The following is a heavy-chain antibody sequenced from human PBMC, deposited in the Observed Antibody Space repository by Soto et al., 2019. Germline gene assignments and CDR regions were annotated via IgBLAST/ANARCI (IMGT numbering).Heavy chain of an antibody. V-gene: IGHV4-59*08. CDR1: GGSISSYY. CDR2: IFYFGST. CDR3: ARHSPDFDWLSPFDY. D-gene: IGHD3-9*01. Sequence: QVQLQESGPGLVKPSETLSLTCTVSGGSISSYYWSWIRQTPGKGLEWIGYIFYFGSTNYNPSLKSRVTLSIDTSKNQLSLKLSSVTAADTAVYYCARHSPDFDWLSPFDYWGQGTLVTVSS. J-gene: IGHJ4*02.